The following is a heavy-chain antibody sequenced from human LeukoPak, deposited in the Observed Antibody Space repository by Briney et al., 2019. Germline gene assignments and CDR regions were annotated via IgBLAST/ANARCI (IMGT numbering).Heavy chain of an antibody. V-gene: IGHV1-2*02. CDR2: INTNSGVT. CDR3: ARDPGANYLDF. Sequence: ASVKVSCKASGYIFTSYFIHWVRQAPGKGLEWMGWINTNSGVTNYAQKFQGRVTMTSDTSLSTAYLEVSRLGSGHRAVYYCARDPGANYLDFWGQGTLVTVSS. CDR1: GYIFTSYF. J-gene: IGHJ4*02. D-gene: IGHD7-27*01.